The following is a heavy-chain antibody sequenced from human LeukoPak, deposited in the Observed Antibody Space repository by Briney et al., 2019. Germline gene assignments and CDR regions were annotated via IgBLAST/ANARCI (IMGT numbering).Heavy chain of an antibody. V-gene: IGHV4-30-4*01. CDR2: IYYTAGS. CDR3: TRGMRYSESYLAEY. Sequence: SETLSLTSTVSGASVTNDAYFWDWPRHPPGEGLEYIGYIYYTAGSYYNPSLRGRVTMSIDTSRNQFSLKLSSVTAADTAVYRCTRGMRYSESYLAEYWGQGTLVTVSS. J-gene: IGHJ4*02. D-gene: IGHD1-26*01. CDR1: GASVTNDAYF.